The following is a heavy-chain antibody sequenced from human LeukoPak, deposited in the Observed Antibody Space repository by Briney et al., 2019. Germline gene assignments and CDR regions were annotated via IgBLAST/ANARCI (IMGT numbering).Heavy chain of an antibody. J-gene: IGHJ3*01. CDR2: INSDGSEG. V-gene: IGHV3-7*03. CDR3: ARSSYSSSSSV. D-gene: IGHD6-6*01. Sequence: GGSLRLSCAVSGFTFSGFWMSWSRQAPGMGLEWVASINSDGSEGYYADVVKGRFTISRDNAKNSLYLQINSLRAEDTAVYYCARSSYSSSSSVWGQGTMVTVSS. CDR1: GFTFSGFW.